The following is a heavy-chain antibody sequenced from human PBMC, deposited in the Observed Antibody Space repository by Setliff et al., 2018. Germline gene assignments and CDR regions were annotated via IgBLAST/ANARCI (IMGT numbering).Heavy chain of an antibody. Sequence: PGGSLRLSCAASGFFFDDYGMGWVRQVPGKGLEWVSGINWNGGSTGYVDSVKGRFTISRDNAKNSLYLQMNSLKADDTAVYYCARVRNYYGSGSYLSAFDYWGQGALVTVSS. V-gene: IGHV3-20*04. CDR3: ARVRNYYGSGSYLSAFDY. J-gene: IGHJ4*02. D-gene: IGHD3-10*01. CDR2: INWNGGST. CDR1: GFFFDDYG.